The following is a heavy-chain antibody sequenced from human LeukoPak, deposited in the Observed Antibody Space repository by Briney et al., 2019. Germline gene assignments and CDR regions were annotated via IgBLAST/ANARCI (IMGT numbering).Heavy chain of an antibody. J-gene: IGHJ4*02. CDR2: IKQDGSEK. Sequence: GGSLRLSCAASGLTFSSYWMSWVRQALGKGLEWVANIKQDGSEKYYVDSVKGRFTISRDNARNSLYLQMNSLRVEDTAVYYCARAREWETTFDYWGQGTLVTVSS. CDR3: ARAREWETTFDY. CDR1: GLTFSSYW. V-gene: IGHV3-7*01. D-gene: IGHD1-26*01.